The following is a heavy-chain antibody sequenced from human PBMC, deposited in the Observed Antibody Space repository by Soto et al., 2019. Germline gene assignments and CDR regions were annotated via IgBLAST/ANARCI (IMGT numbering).Heavy chain of an antibody. Sequence: PGGSLRLSCAASGFTFSNYWIHWVRQAPGKGPMWVSRINGVGTYTNYADSVRGRFSISRDNSENTVYLQMNSLRAEDTAMYYSVRDFRSSDFWGQGTPVTVSS. CDR1: GFTFSNYW. CDR2: INGVGTYT. CDR3: VRDFRSSDF. J-gene: IGHJ4*02. V-gene: IGHV3-74*01. D-gene: IGHD3-3*01.